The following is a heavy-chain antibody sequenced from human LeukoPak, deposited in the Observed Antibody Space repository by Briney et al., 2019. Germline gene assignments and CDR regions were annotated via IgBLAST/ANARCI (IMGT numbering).Heavy chain of an antibody. Sequence: ASVKVSCKASGYTFTDYYMHWVRQAPGQGLEWMGWINPKSGGTNYAQKFQGRVTMTRDTSISTVYMELSRLRSDDTAVYYCARGGQRGAFDIWGQGTMVTVSS. CDR3: ARGGQRGAFDI. CDR2: INPKSGGT. V-gene: IGHV1-2*02. CDR1: GYTFTDYY. J-gene: IGHJ3*02. D-gene: IGHD3-10*01.